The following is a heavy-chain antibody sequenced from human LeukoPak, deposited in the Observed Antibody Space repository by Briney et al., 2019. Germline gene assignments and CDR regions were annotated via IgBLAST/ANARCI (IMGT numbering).Heavy chain of an antibody. J-gene: IGHJ4*02. V-gene: IGHV3-66*01. Sequence: GGSLRLSCAASGLTVSGNCMNWVRQAPGKGLEWVSAIFTDDTTYYGDSVKGRFTISRDNSKNTLYLQMNSLRAEDTAVYYCARDAPNGAEAFLDYWGQGTLVSVSS. CDR1: GLTVSGNC. CDR3: ARDAPNGAEAFLDY. CDR2: IFTDDTT. D-gene: IGHD2-8*01.